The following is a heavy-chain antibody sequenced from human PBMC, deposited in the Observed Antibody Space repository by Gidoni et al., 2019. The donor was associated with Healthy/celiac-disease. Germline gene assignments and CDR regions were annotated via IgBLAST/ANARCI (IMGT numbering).Heavy chain of an antibody. CDR3: AREDLRYCSGGSCLIDY. Sequence: QVQLQESGPGLVKPSQTLSLTCTVSGGSIRSGGYYWSWIRQHPGKGLEWIGYIYYSGSTYYNPSLKSRVTISVDTSKNQFSLKLSSVTAADTAVYYCAREDLRYCSGGSCLIDYWGQGTLVTVSS. J-gene: IGHJ4*02. CDR1: GGSIRSGGYY. V-gene: IGHV4-31*03. CDR2: IYYSGST. D-gene: IGHD2-15*01.